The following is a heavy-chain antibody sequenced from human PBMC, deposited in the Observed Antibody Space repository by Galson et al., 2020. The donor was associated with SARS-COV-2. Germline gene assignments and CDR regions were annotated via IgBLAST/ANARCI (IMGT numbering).Heavy chain of an antibody. CDR1: GFPFSNNW. D-gene: IGHD2-15*01. CDR2: MNQGASVR. V-gene: IGHV3-7*01. J-gene: IGHJ4*02. Sequence: GGSLRLSCIGSGFPFSNNWMTWVRQAPGKGLEWVAHMNQGASVRDYMDSVKGRFIISRDNVKNSFFLQMNSLRVDDTAVYYCASGSGWLIDYWGQGTLVTVSS. CDR3: ASGSGWLIDY.